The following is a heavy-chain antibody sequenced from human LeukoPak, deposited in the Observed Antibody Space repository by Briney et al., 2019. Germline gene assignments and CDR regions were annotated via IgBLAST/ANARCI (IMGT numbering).Heavy chain of an antibody. D-gene: IGHD4-17*01. Sequence: GGSLRLSCAASEFTFSTYAMTWVRQVPGKGLEWVANIKQDGSEKHYADSVKARFTISRDNAKNSLYLKMNSLRAEDTAVYSCVRDQGTTVTSYAFDIWGQGTMVTVSS. CDR3: VRDQGTTVTSYAFDI. V-gene: IGHV3-7*01. J-gene: IGHJ3*02. CDR1: EFTFSTYA. CDR2: IKQDGSEK.